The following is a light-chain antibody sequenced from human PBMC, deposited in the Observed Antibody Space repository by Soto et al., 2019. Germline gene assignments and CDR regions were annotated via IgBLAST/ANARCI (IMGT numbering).Light chain of an antibody. CDR3: QQYGSSSWT. J-gene: IGKJ1*01. Sequence: EIVWTQSPGTLSLSPGERATLSCRASQSFSSSYLAWYQQKPGQAPRVLSYGPSRRATAIPGRFSGSGSGTDFSLTISRLEPEDFAMYYCQQYGSSSWTFGQGTKVAIK. CDR2: GPS. V-gene: IGKV3-20*01. CDR1: QSFSSSY.